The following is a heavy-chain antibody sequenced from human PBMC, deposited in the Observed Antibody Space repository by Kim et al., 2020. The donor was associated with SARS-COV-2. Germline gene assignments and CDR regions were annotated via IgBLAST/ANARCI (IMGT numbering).Heavy chain of an antibody. D-gene: IGHD4-17*01. J-gene: IGHJ4*02. CDR3: ARHQRAVTTGFDY. V-gene: IGHV4-59*08. Sequence: YNPSLRSRVTITVATSKNQISLKLSSVTAADTAVYYWARHQRAVTTGFDYWGQGTLVTVSS.